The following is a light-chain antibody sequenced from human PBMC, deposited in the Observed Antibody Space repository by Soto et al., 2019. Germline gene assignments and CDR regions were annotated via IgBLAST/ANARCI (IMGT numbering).Light chain of an antibody. J-gene: IGLJ1*01. V-gene: IGLV1-44*01. CDR2: RDT. CDR3: AAWDDILNGYV. Sequence: QSVLTQPPSASETPGQRVTISCSRGSSNIGSETVNWYQQVPGTAPKLLIYRDTRRPSGVPDRFSGSKSGTSASLAISGLQSEDEADYYCAAWDDILNGYVFGTGTKVTVL. CDR1: SSNIGSET.